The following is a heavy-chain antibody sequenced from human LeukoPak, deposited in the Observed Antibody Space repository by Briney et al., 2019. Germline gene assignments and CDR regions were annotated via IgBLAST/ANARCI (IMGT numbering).Heavy chain of an antibody. CDR1: GASIYSSNW. J-gene: IGHJ4*02. D-gene: IGHD2/OR15-2a*01. Sequence: SETLSLTCAVSGASIYSSNWWSWVRQPPGKGLEWIGEIYQSGTTNYNPSLKSRVIISVDKSKNQFSLRLNYVTPADTAVYYCAREELGGARGIDYWGQGILVTVSS. V-gene: IGHV4-4*02. CDR3: AREELGGARGIDY. CDR2: IYQSGTT.